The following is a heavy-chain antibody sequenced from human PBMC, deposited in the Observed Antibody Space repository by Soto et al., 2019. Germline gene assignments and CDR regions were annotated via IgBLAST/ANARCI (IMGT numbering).Heavy chain of an antibody. D-gene: IGHD1-26*01. Sequence: TLSLTCTVSGGSISSGDYYWSWLRPPPGKGLEWIGYIYYSGSTYYNPSLKSRVTISVDTSKNQFSRKMSSVTAADTAVYYCAREGGRLDQDYYYYNAMDVWGQGTTVTVSS. V-gene: IGHV4-30-4*01. CDR2: IYYSGST. CDR3: AREGGRLDQDYYYYNAMDV. J-gene: IGHJ6*02. CDR1: GGSISSGDYY.